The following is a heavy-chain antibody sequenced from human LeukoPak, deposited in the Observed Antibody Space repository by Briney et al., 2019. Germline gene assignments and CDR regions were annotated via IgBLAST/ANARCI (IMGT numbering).Heavy chain of an antibody. CDR1: GGSISSFY. CDR3: ARMNNGRSYYYYYMDV. Sequence: SVTLSLTCTVSGGSISSFYWSWIRQPAGKGLEWIGRIYSSGNTNYNPSLKSRVTMSGDTSKNQFSLKLSSVTAADTAVYYCARMNNGRSYYYYYMDVWGKGTTVTVSS. CDR2: IYSSGNT. V-gene: IGHV4-4*07. D-gene: IGHD2-8*01. J-gene: IGHJ6*03.